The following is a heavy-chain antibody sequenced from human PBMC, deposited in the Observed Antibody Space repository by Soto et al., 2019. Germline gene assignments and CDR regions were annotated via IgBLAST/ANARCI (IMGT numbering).Heavy chain of an antibody. V-gene: IGHV3-7*01. D-gene: IGHD4-17*01. CDR1: GFTFSSYW. J-gene: IGHJ4*02. CDR2: INQDESNK. Sequence: EVQLVESGGGSVQTGGSLRLSCAASGFTFSSYWMSWVRQAQGKGLEWVANINQDESNKYSVDAVRGRFTISRDNAKNSLYLQMNSLRAEDTAVYYCARDPDFGAIDSWGQGTLVTVSS. CDR3: ARDPDFGAIDS.